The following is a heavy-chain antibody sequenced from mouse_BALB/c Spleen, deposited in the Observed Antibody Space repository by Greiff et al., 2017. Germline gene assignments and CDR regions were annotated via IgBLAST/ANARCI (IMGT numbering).Heavy chain of an antibody. Sequence: EVKLQESGPELVKPGASVKIPCKASGYTFTDYNMDWVKQSHGKSLEWIGDINPNNGGTIYNQKFKGKATLTVDKSSSTAYMELRSLTSEDTAVYYCARSEVITTVVADYWGQGTTLTVSS. CDR2: INPNNGGT. D-gene: IGHD1-1*01. CDR1: GYTFTDYN. V-gene: IGHV1-18*01. CDR3: ARSEVITTVVADY. J-gene: IGHJ2*01.